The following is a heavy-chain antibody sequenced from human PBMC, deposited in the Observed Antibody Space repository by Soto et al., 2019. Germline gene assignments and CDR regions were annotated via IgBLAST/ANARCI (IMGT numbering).Heavy chain of an antibody. Sequence: EVQLLESGGGLVQPGGSLRLSCAASGFTFSSYAMSWVRQAPGKGLEWVSAISGSGGSTYYADSAKGRFTISRDNSKITLYLQRNSLRAEDTAVYYCANDHDPKLSRRAYDYWGQGTLVTVSS. CDR3: ANDHDPKLSRRAYDY. J-gene: IGHJ4*02. CDR2: ISGSGGST. D-gene: IGHD1-26*01. V-gene: IGHV3-23*01. CDR1: GFTFSSYA.